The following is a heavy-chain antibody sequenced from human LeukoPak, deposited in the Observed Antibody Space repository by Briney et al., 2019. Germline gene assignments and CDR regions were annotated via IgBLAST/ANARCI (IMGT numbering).Heavy chain of an antibody. CDR1: GYTFTGYY. CDR2: INPNSGST. Sequence: ASVKVSCKASGYTFTGYYMHWVRQAPGQGLEWMGRINPNSGSTNYAQKFQGRVTMTRDTSISTAYMELSRLRSDDTAVYYCARERVVRGSFDYWGQGTLVTVSS. CDR3: ARERVVRGSFDY. D-gene: IGHD3-10*01. V-gene: IGHV1-2*06. J-gene: IGHJ4*02.